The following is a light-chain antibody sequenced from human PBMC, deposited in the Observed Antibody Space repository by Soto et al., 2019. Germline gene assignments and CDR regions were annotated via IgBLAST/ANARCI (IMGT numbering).Light chain of an antibody. V-gene: IGKV3-11*01. CDR1: HSVSNY. CDR3: QQRSNWPPVT. Sequence: EIVLTQSPATLSLSPGERATLSGSASHSVSNYLAWYQQKPGQAPRLLIYDASNRASGIPARFSGSGSGTDFTLTISSLDPEDFAVYYCQQRSNWPPVTFGGGTKV. J-gene: IGKJ4*01. CDR2: DAS.